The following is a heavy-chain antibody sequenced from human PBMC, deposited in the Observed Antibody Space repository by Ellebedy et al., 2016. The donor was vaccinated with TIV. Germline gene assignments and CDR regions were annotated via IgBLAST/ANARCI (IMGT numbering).Heavy chain of an antibody. CDR1: GFTSHDHG. D-gene: IGHD1-1*01. J-gene: IGHJ5*02. CDR2: IIWNSGGT. CDR3: TKDVDPGGLYS. Sequence: PGGSLRLSCAVSGFTSHDHGMHWVRQAPGKGLEWVSGIIWNSGGTGYADSVKGRFTISRANAKNSLYLQMNSLRVEDTALYYCTKDVDPGGLYSWGQGTLVTVSS. V-gene: IGHV3-9*02.